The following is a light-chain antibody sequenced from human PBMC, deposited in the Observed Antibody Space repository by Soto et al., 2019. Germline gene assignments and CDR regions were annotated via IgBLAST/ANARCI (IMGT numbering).Light chain of an antibody. CDR2: HAS. V-gene: IGKV3-15*01. J-gene: IGKJ4*01. CDR3: QQYNEWPLT. CDR1: QSVSNN. Sequence: EIVMTQSTATLSVSPGERAILSCRASQSVSNNLAWYQQKPGQAPSLLIYHASTRASGIPARFSVSGSGTEFTLTISSLQSEDFAVYYCQQYNEWPLTFGGGTQVEIK.